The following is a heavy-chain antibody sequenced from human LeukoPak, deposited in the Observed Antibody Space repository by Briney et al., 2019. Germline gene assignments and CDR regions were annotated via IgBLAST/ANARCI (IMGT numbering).Heavy chain of an antibody. D-gene: IGHD2-15*01. V-gene: IGHV1-46*01. CDR1: GYTFTSYY. Sequence: ASVKVSCKASGYTFTSYYMHWVRQAPGQGLEWMGIINPSGGSTSYAQKFQGRVTMTRDMSTSTVYMELSSLRSEDTAVYYCARGYCSGGSCTTTLTPDKYYYYYMDVWGKGTTVTVSS. J-gene: IGHJ6*03. CDR2: INPSGGST. CDR3: ARGYCSGGSCTTTLTPDKYYYYYMDV.